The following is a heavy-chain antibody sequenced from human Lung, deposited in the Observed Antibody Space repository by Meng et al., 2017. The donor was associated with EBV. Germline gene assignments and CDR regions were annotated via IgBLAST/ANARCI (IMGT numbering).Heavy chain of an antibody. CDR3: ARDPGLGYSGYDGILGY. D-gene: IGHD5-12*01. CDR2: IYTSGST. J-gene: IGHJ4*02. CDR1: GGSSSSYC. V-gene: IGHV4-4*07. Sequence: VQLRGAGPGVGRPSGTLSLPFTGAGGSSSSYCGSWIRQPAGKGLEWIGRIYTSGSTNYNPSLKSRVTMSVDTSKNQFSLKLSSVTAADTAVYYCARDPGLGYSGYDGILGYWGQGTLVTVSS.